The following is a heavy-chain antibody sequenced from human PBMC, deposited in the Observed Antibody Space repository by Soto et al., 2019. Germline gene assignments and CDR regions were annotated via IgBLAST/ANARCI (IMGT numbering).Heavy chain of an antibody. J-gene: IGHJ4*02. CDR1: GGSVSSSSYY. V-gene: IGHV4-39*01. Sequence: PSETLSLTCNVSGGSVSSSSYYWGWIRQAPGKGLEWIVSTYYSAGTYYNPSLKSRVTTSMDASKNQFSLTVTSVTAADTAIYYCARHAFRGYSSSWYFEDWGQGTPVTVSS. D-gene: IGHD6-13*01. CDR3: ARHAFRGYSSSWYFED. CDR2: TYYSAGT.